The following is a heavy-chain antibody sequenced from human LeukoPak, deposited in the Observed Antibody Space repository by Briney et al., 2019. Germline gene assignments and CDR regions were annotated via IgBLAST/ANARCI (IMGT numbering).Heavy chain of an antibody. CDR2: TSYKGNT. CDR1: GYTFRNDG. CDR3: ARHSGSGWQALGY. D-gene: IGHD6-19*01. Sequence: ASAKVSSKAPGYTFRNDGTSWVRETLELGLEWMGWTSYKGNTNNAQKFQDRVPMTTDPSTTTAYMELRSLESDDTAVYYCARHSGSGWQALGYWGQGTLVTVSS. V-gene: IGHV1-18*04. J-gene: IGHJ4*02.